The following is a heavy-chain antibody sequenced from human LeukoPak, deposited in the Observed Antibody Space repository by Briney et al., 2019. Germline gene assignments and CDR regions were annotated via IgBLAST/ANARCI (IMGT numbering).Heavy chain of an antibody. CDR2: ISHSGSA. CDR3: ARRVTYNFWSGPSFDY. J-gene: IGHJ4*02. Sequence: SETLSLTCTVSSGSISSYYWSWIRQPPGKGLEWIGEISHSGSANYNPSLKSPVTISINKSKNQFSLKLSSVTAADTAVYYCARRVTYNFWSGPSFDYWGQGTLVTVSS. V-gene: IGHV4-59*12. CDR1: SGSISSYY. D-gene: IGHD3-3*01.